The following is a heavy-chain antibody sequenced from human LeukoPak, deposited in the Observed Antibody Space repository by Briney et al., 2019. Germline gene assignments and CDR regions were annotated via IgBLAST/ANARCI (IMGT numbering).Heavy chain of an antibody. J-gene: IGHJ6*03. CDR2: IYYSGST. Sequence: SETLPLTCTVSGGSISSYYWSWIRQPPGKGLEWIGYIYYSGSTNYNPSLKSRVTISVDTSKNQFSLKLSSVTAADTAVYYCARGITYYYYMDVWGKGTTVTVSS. CDR3: ARGITYYYYMDV. V-gene: IGHV4-59*08. CDR1: GGSISSYY.